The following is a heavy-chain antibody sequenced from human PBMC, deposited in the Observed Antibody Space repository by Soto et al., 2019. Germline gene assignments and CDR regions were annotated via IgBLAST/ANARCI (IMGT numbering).Heavy chain of an antibody. CDR3: ARDRQQPTYYGMDV. CDR2: IYSGGST. D-gene: IGHD6-13*01. V-gene: IGHV3-53*01. J-gene: IGHJ6*02. CDR1: GFTVSSNY. Sequence: GESLKISCAASGFTVSSNYMSWVRQAPGKGLEWVSVIYSGGSTYYADSVKGRFTISRDNSKNTLYLQMNSLRAEDTAVYYCARDRQQPTYYGMDVWGQGTTVTVSS.